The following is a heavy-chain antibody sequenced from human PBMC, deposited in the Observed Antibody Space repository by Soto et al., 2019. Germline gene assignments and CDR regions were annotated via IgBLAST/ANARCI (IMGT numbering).Heavy chain of an antibody. CDR1: GYTFTSDA. D-gene: IGHD1-26*01. J-gene: IGHJ2*01. Sequence: QVQLVQSGAEVKKPGASVKVSCKASGYTFTSDAMHWVRQAPGQRLEWMGWINAGNGNTNYSQKFQGRVTITRDTSASTAYMELSSLRSEDTAVYYCARGGSLYWYFDLWGRGTLVTVSS. V-gene: IGHV1-3*01. CDR2: INAGNGNT. CDR3: ARGGSLYWYFDL.